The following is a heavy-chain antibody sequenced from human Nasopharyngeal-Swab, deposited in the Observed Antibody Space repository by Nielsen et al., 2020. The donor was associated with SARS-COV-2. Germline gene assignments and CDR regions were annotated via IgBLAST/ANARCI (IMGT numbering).Heavy chain of an antibody. Sequence: ARQAPGQGHEWMGRINPNSGGTNYAQKLQGRVTMTRDTSISTAYMELSRLRSDDTAVYYCARYDSSGYGYWGQGTLVTVSS. CDR3: ARYDSSGYGY. V-gene: IGHV1-2*06. J-gene: IGHJ4*02. D-gene: IGHD3-22*01. CDR2: INPNSGGT.